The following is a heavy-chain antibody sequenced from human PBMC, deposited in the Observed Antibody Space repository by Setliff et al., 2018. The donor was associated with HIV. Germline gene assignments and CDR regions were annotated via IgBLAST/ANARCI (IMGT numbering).Heavy chain of an antibody. J-gene: IGHJ4*02. CDR3: ARSQPDTIFGVVIFDY. Sequence: PSETLSLTCTVSGGSISSSGPGYYWGWVRQAPGGGLEWIGSVYYSGSTYHNPSLKSRVTISLDTSKNQLSLRLTSMTAADTAVYYCARSQPDTIFGVVIFDYWGQGKMVTVSS. D-gene: IGHD3-3*01. CDR2: VYYSGST. V-gene: IGHV4-39*01. CDR1: GGSISSSGPGYY.